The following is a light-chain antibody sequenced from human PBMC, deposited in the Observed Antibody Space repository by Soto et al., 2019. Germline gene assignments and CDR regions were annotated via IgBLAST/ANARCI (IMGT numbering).Light chain of an antibody. V-gene: IGLV2-14*01. J-gene: IGLJ1*01. CDR2: EVS. CDR3: SSYTSSSTIL. Sequence: QSVLTQPASVSGSPGQSITISCTGTSSDVGGYNYVSWYQQHPGKAPKLMIYEVSNRPSGVSNRFSGSKSGNTASLTISGLQAEDEAAYYCSSYTSSSTILIGNGTKVTV. CDR1: SSDVGGYNY.